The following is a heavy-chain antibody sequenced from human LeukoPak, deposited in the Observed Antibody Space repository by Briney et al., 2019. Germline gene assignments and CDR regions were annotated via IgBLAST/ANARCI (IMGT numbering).Heavy chain of an antibody. CDR2: INTDGTTI. CDR1: GFTLNNYW. D-gene: IGHD2-2*03. Sequence: GGSLRLSCATSGFTLNNYWVHWVRQAPGKGLVWVSGINTDGTTIHYADSVRGRFTISRDNAKSTVFLQMNSLRVEDTAFYYCARGPPGYRVGDYWGPGTLVTVSS. V-gene: IGHV3-74*01. J-gene: IGHJ4*02. CDR3: ARGPPGYRVGDY.